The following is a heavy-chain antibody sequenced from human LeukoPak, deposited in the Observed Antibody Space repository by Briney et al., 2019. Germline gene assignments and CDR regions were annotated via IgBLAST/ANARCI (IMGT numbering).Heavy chain of an antibody. J-gene: IGHJ4*02. V-gene: IGHV1-46*01. D-gene: IGHD6-13*01. CDR1: GYTFTSYY. CDR2: INPSGGST. Sequence: GASVKVSCKASGYTFTSYYMHWVRQAPGQGLEWRGIINPSGGSTSYAQKFQGRVTMTRDTSTSTVYMELSSLRSEDAAVYYGASRAAAAGNPLSDYWGQGTLVTVSS. CDR3: ASRAAAAGNPLSDY.